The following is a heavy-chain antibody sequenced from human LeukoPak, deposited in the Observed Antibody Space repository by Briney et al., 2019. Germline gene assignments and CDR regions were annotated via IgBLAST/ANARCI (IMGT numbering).Heavy chain of an antibody. CDR2: MDDNCTA. CDR1: LGSITAYY. D-gene: IGHD1-26*01. V-gene: IGHV4-59*01. J-gene: IGHJ4*02. Sequence: PSETLSLTSTLSLGSITAYYLSFIPQPPGKALESMGDMDDNCTANDNPSLRRPVNISVDTSKNQFSLKMSSLTAADTGVYYCARRVPNLLTSLYYFDYWGQGTLVTVSS. CDR3: ARRVPNLLTSLYYFDY.